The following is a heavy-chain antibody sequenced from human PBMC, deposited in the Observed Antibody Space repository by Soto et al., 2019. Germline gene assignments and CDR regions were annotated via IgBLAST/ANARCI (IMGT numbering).Heavy chain of an antibody. J-gene: IGHJ5*02. D-gene: IGHD2-2*01. CDR2: ISAYNGNT. V-gene: IGHV1-18*01. CDR3: ARSYYCSSTSCPVWFDP. Sequence: QVPLVQSGAEVKKPGASVKVSCKASGYTFTSYGISWVRQAPGQGLEWMGWISAYNGNTNYAQKLQGRVTMTTDTSTSTAYMELRSLRSDDTAVYYCARSYYCSSTSCPVWFDPWGQGTLVTVSS. CDR1: GYTFTSYG.